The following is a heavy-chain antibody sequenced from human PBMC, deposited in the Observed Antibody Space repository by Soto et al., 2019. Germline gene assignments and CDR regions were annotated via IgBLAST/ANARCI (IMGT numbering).Heavy chain of an antibody. CDR1: GGSISSGGYF. J-gene: IGHJ2*01. CDR3: ARGPGSTRYFDL. Sequence: QVQLQESGPGLVKPSQTLSLTCTVSGGSISSGGYFWSWIRQHPGKGLEWIAYIYYSGSAYFNPSLKSRVTISVDTSKNQFSLNLNSVTAADTAVYCCARGPGSTRYFDLWGRGTLVTVSS. V-gene: IGHV4-31*03. CDR2: IYYSGSA. D-gene: IGHD1-7*01.